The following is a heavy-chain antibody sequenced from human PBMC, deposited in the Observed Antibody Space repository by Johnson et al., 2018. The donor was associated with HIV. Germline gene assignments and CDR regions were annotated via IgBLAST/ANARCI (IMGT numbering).Heavy chain of an antibody. V-gene: IGHV3-30-3*01. J-gene: IGHJ3*02. CDR3: TGGRDLRAFDI. CDR2: ISFDGANK. D-gene: IGHD7-27*01. Sequence: QVQLVESGGGVVQPGRSLRLSCAASGFAFSSYAMHWVRQAPGKGLEWLAVISFDGANKYYSASVKGRFTISRDDSKSIAFLQMDSLKTEDTAMYYCTGGRDLRAFDIWGQGTMVTVSS. CDR1: GFAFSSYA.